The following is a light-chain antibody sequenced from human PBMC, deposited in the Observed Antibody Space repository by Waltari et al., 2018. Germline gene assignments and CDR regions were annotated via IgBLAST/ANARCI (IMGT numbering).Light chain of an antibody. J-gene: IGKJ4*01. CDR2: DSS. CDR3: HQYGSSPHT. CDR1: QYVGSNF. V-gene: IGKV3-20*01. Sequence: DIVLTQSPGPLSLSPGERATPSCRASQYVGSNFLAWYQQKPGQAPRLLIYDSSNRATGIPDRFSGSGSGTDFTLTISGLEPEDFAVYHCHQYGSSPHTFGGGTKVEIE.